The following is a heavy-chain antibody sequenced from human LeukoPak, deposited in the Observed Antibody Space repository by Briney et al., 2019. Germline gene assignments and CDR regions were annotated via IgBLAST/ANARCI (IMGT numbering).Heavy chain of an antibody. Sequence: PGGSLRLSCAASGFTFSSYGMHWVRQAPGKGLEWVAVTSYDGSNKYYADSVKGRFTISRDNSKNTLHLQMNSLRAEDTAVYYCAKVPRYSYGSYYYYYGMDVWGQGTTVTVSS. CDR3: AKVPRYSYGSYYYYYGMDV. J-gene: IGHJ6*02. D-gene: IGHD5-18*01. CDR2: TSYDGSNK. V-gene: IGHV3-30*18. CDR1: GFTFSSYG.